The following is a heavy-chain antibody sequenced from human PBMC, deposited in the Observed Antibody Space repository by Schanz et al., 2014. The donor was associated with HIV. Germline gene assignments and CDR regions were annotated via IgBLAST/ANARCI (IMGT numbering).Heavy chain of an antibody. D-gene: IGHD6-13*01. CDR2: IYYSGSA. J-gene: IGHJ4*02. V-gene: IGHV4-30-4*01. Sequence: QVQLQESGPGLVKPSQTLSLTCTVSGGSISSGDYYWSWIRQPPGKGLEWIGYIYYSGSAYYNPSPKSRVTKSLDPSKNQSSLKLSSVTAADTAVYYCARPPAAAGPFDYWGQGTLVTVFS. CDR1: GGSISSGDYY. CDR3: ARPPAAAGPFDY.